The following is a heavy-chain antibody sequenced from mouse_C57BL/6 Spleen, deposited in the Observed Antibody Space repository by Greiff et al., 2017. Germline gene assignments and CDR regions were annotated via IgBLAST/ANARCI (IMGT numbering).Heavy chain of an antibody. CDR2: IHPNSGST. CDR1: GYTFTSYW. D-gene: IGHD1-1*01. Sequence: QVHVKQPGAELVKPGASVKLSCKASGYTFTSYWMHWVKQRPGQGLEWIGMIHPNSGSTNYNEKFKSKDTLTVDKSSSTAYMQLSSLTSEDSAVYCCARGTTVVAGGAMDYWGQGTSVTVSS. CDR3: ARGTTVVAGGAMDY. V-gene: IGHV1-64*01. J-gene: IGHJ4*01.